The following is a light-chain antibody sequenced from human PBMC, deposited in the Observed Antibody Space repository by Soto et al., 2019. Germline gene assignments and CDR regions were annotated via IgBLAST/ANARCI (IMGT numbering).Light chain of an antibody. CDR3: QHRFSWPPA. CDR1: QSVSSN. Sequence: ETVITQSPSTLSVSPGERATLSCRASQSVSSNLAWYHQKPGQAPRLLIYGASTRATGVPARFSGSGSGTEFTLTISGLEPEDFAVYYCQHRFSWPPAFGQGTKVDIK. J-gene: IGKJ1*01. CDR2: GAS. V-gene: IGKV3-15*01.